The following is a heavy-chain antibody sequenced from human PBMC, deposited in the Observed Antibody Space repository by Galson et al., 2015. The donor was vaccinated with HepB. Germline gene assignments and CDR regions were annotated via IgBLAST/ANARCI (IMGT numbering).Heavy chain of an antibody. D-gene: IGHD6-19*01. Sequence: SETLSLTCAVYGGSFSGYYWSWIRQPPGKGLEWIGEINHSGSTNYNPSLKSRVTISVDTSKNQFSLKLSSVTAADTAVYYCARALSSGWSGDWGQGTLVTVSS. CDR3: ARALSSGWSGD. J-gene: IGHJ4*02. V-gene: IGHV4-34*01. CDR1: GGSFSGYY. CDR2: INHSGST.